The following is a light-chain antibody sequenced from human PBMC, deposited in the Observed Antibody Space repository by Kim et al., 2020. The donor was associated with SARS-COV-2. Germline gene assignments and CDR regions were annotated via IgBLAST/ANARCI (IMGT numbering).Light chain of an antibody. CDR3: LQHKSYPWT. V-gene: IGKV1-17*03. CDR1: QDISNY. CDR2: AAS. Sequence: ASVGDRVTITCRASQDISNYLVWFQQKPGKVPKRLIYAASSLQSGVPSRFSGSGSGTEFTLTINSLQPEDFETYYCLQHKSYPWTFGQGTKVDIK. J-gene: IGKJ1*01.